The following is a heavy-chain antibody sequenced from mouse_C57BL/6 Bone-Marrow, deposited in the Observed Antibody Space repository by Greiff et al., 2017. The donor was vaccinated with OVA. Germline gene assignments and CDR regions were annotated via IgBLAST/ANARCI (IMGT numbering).Heavy chain of an antibody. CDR2: IYPGSGST. Sequence: QVQLQQSGAELVKPGASVKLSCTASGYTFPSYWITWVKQGPGQGLEWVGDIYPGSGSTNYNDTFKGRATLPADTSSSTAYLQLSSLTSEDSAVYYCASNCGCAYWGQGTLVTVSA. J-gene: IGHJ3*01. CDR3: ASNCGCAY. CDR1: GYTFPSYW. V-gene: IGHV1-55*01. D-gene: IGHD4-1*02.